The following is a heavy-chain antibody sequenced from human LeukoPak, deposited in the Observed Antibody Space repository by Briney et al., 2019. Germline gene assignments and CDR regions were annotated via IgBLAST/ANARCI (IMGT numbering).Heavy chain of an antibody. V-gene: IGHV4-59*01. CDR1: DDSISSYY. D-gene: IGHD6-19*01. CDR3: VRAKKAVAGFFDY. CDR2: IYYSGST. J-gene: IGHJ4*02. Sequence: SETVSLTCTVSDDSISSYYWSWIRQPPEKGLEWIGYIYYSGSTKYNPSLKSRVTISVDTSKNQLSLKLTSVTAADTALYYCVRAKKAVAGFFDYWGQGTLATVSS.